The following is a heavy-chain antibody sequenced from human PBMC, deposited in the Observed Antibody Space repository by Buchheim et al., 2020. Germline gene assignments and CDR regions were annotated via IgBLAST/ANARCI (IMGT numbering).Heavy chain of an antibody. Sequence: VQLVESGGGLIQPGGSLRLSCAASGFTVSNNYMNWFRQAPGKGLEWIGSIYYSGSTYYNPSLKSRVTVSVDTSKNRFSLNLSSVTAADTAVYYCARHRGERGHSGYENFDYWGQGTL. J-gene: IGHJ4*02. CDR3: ARHRGERGHSGYENFDY. CDR2: IYYSGST. V-gene: IGHV4-59*05. D-gene: IGHD5-12*01. CDR1: GFTVSNNY.